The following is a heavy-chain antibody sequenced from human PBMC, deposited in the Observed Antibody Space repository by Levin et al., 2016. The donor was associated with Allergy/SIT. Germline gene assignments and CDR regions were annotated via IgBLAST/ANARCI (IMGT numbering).Heavy chain of an antibody. D-gene: IGHD2-8*02. J-gene: IGHJ4*02. CDR2: VAYDGNDK. V-gene: IGHV3-30*18. CDR3: AKESGLYWATSGGDY. Sequence: GESLKISCAASGFTFSNYGMHWVRQAPGKGLEWVGGVAYDGNDKYYADSVKGRFTVSRDNTNNTLYLHLNSLRPEDTAVYYCAKESGLYWATSGGDYWGQGTLVTVSS. CDR1: GFTFSNYG.